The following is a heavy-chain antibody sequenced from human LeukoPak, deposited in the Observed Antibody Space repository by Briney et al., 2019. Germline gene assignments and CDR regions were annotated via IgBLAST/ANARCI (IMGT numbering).Heavy chain of an antibody. CDR2: IWYDGSNT. V-gene: IGHV3-33*01. CDR1: GFTFSSYD. D-gene: IGHD4-11*01. CDR3: ATLLQGDGMDV. Sequence: GRSLRLSCAASGFTFSSYDMHWVRQAPGKGLEWVAVIWYDGSNTYYADSVKGRFTISRDNSKNTLYLQMNSLRAEDTAIYYCATLLQGDGMDVWGKGTTVTVSS. J-gene: IGHJ6*04.